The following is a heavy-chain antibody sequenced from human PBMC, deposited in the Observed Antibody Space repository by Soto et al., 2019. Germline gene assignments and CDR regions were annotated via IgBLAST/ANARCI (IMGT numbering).Heavy chain of an antibody. CDR1: GGSISSYY. CDR2: IYTSGST. J-gene: IGHJ6*02. D-gene: IGHD1-7*01. V-gene: IGHV4-4*07. Sequence: SETLSLTCTVSGGSISSYYWSWIRQPAGKGLEWIGRIYTSGSTNYNPSLKSRVTTSVDTSKNQFSLKLSSVTAADTAVYYCARDTITGTTSYYYYYGMDVWGQGTTVTVSS. CDR3: ARDTITGTTSYYYYYGMDV.